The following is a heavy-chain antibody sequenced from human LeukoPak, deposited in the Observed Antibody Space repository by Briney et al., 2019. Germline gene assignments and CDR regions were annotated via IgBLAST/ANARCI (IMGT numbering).Heavy chain of an antibody. CDR1: GYTLTELS. D-gene: IGHD6-13*01. CDR3: ATDYSSSWYRDFDY. Sequence: ASVKVSCKVSGYTLTELSMHWVRQAPGKGLEWMGGFDPEDGETIYAQKFQGRVTMTEDTSTDTAYMELSSLRSEDTAVYYRATDYSSSWYRDFDYWGQGTLVTVSS. V-gene: IGHV1-24*01. CDR2: FDPEDGET. J-gene: IGHJ4*02.